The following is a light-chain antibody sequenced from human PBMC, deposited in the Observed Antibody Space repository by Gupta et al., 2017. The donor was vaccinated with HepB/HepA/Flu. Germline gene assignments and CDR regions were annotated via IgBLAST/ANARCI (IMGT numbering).Light chain of an antibody. Sequence: QSVLTQPPSVSAAPGQKVTISCSGSTSNIGNNYVSWYQQFPGTAPKFLISENDKRPSGIPDRFSGTKSGTSATLDITGLQTGDEADYYCVTWDSGRSGVVFGGGTKLTVL. J-gene: IGLJ3*02. CDR3: VTWDSGRSGVV. V-gene: IGLV1-51*02. CDR2: END. CDR1: TSNIGNNY.